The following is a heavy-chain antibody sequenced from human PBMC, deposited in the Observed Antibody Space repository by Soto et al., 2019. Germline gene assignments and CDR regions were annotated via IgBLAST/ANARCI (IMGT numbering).Heavy chain of an antibody. D-gene: IGHD6-13*01. J-gene: IGHJ6*02. CDR1: GFTFGDYA. V-gene: IGHV3-15*01. CDR2: IKSKTDGGTT. Sequence: GGSLRLSCTASGFTFGDYAMSWVRQAPGKGLEWVGRIKSKTDGGTTDYAAPVKGRFTISRDDSKNTLYLQMNSLKTEDTAVYYCTTSTAAGVYYYYYGMDVWGQGTTVTVSS. CDR3: TTSTAAGVYYYYYGMDV.